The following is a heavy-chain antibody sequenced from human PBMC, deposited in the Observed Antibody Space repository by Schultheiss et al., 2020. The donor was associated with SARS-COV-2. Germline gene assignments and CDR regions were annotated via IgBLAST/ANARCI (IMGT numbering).Heavy chain of an antibody. D-gene: IGHD2-2*01. V-gene: IGHV3-48*03. Sequence: GGSLRLSCAASGFTFSSYEMNWVRQAPGKGLEWVSYISSSGSTIYYADSVKGRFTISRDNAKNSLYLQMNSLRAEDTAVYYCARENPIVVVPAATRDDAFDIWGQGTMVTVSS. CDR2: ISSSGSTI. CDR3: ARENPIVVVPAATRDDAFDI. J-gene: IGHJ3*02. CDR1: GFTFSSYE.